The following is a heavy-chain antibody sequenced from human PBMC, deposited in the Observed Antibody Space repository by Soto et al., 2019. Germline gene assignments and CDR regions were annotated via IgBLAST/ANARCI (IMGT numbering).Heavy chain of an antibody. V-gene: IGHV4-59*01. CDR1: GGSINSYY. J-gene: IGHJ3*02. CDR3: ARRYGSAFDI. CDR2: IYYSGST. D-gene: IGHD3-10*01. Sequence: SETLSLTCTVSGGSINSYYWSWIRQPPGKGLEWIGYIYYSGSTNYNPSLKSRVTISVDTSKNQFSLKLSSVTAADTAVYYCARRYGSAFDIWGQGTMVT.